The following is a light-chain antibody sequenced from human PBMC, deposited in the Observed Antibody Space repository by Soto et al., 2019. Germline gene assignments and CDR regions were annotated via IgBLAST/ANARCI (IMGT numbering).Light chain of an antibody. V-gene: IGKV3-20*01. CDR2: GAS. J-gene: IGKJ1*01. CDR1: QRAGSNY. Sequence: DIVLTQTPGTLSLSPGDRATLSCRASQRAGSNYLAWYQQKSGQPPRLLIHGASSRATGVPDRFSGSGSGTDFTLTISSLQADDFATYYCQQYNGYSEAFGQGTKVDIK. CDR3: QQYNGYSEA.